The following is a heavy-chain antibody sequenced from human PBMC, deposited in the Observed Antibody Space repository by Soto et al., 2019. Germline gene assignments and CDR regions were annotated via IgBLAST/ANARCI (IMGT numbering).Heavy chain of an antibody. CDR3: ARHGGDAPLYY. Sequence: QVQLVQSGVEVKKPGASVKVSCKASGYTFTTYGISWLRQAPGQGLEWMGWISAYNGNTNSAQRLQGRVTMTLDTSTSTVYMDLRSLTSDDTAVYYCARHGGDAPLYYWGQGTLVTVAS. V-gene: IGHV1-18*01. D-gene: IGHD3-16*01. J-gene: IGHJ4*02. CDR1: GYTFTTYG. CDR2: ISAYNGNT.